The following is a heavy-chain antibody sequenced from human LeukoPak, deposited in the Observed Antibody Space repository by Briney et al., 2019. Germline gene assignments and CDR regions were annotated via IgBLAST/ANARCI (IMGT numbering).Heavy chain of an antibody. D-gene: IGHD3-22*01. V-gene: IGHV4-61*05. CDR1: GGSISSSSYY. Sequence: SETLSLTCTVSGGSISSSSYYWGWIRQPPGKGLEWIGYIYYSGSTNYNPSLMSRVTISVDTSKNQFSLKLSSVTAADTAVYYCARARYYASSGYPGYYFDYWGQGTLVTVSS. CDR3: ARARYYASSGYPGYYFDY. CDR2: IYYSGST. J-gene: IGHJ4*02.